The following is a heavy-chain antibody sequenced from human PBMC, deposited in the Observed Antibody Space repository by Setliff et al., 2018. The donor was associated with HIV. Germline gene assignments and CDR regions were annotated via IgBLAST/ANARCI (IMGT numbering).Heavy chain of an antibody. CDR3: ARHPREETQRNYKFDS. CDR2: IHTSGRT. J-gene: IGHJ4*02. CDR1: GGSNSGDY. Sequence: SETLSLTCTVSGGSNSGDYWSWIRQPPGKGLEWIGYIHTSGRTNYNYPFKTRATISRDTSKNQSSLRLSSVTATDTAMYYCARHPREETQRNYKFDSWGQGTPVTVSS. V-gene: IGHV4-4*09. D-gene: IGHD1-7*01.